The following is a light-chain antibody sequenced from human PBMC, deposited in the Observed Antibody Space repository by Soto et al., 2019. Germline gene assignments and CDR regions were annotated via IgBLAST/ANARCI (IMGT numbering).Light chain of an antibody. Sequence: PTTVPLSKGERSTLSCRASQSVSSKLAWYQQKPGQAPRLLIYDASNRATGIPARFSGSGSGTDFTLTISRLDPEDFATYFCQQYQTYSNFGQGTRLET. CDR3: QQYQTYSN. CDR1: QSVSSK. J-gene: IGKJ5*01. V-gene: IGKV3-11*01. CDR2: DAS.